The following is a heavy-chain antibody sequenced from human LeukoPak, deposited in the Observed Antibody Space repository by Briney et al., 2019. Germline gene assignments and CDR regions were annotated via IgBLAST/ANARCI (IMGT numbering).Heavy chain of an antibody. CDR2: ISAYNGNT. CDR3: ARDWGESSGHSEEYFDY. D-gene: IGHD3-22*01. CDR1: GYTFTSYG. V-gene: IGHV1-18*01. Sequence: ASVKVSCKASGYTFTSYGISWVRQAPGQGLEWMGWISAYNGNTNYAQKLQGRVTMTTDTSTSTAYMELRSLRSDDTAVYYCARDWGESSGHSEEYFDYWGQGTLVTVSS. J-gene: IGHJ4*02.